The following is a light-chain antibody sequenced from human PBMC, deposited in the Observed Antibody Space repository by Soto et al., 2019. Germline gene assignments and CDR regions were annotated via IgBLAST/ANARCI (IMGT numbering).Light chain of an antibody. J-gene: IGLJ1*01. CDR3: SSYTSSSTYV. Sequence: QSVLTQPAPVSGSPGQSITISCTGTSSDVGGYNYVSWYQQHPGKAPELMIYEVSNRPSGVSNRFSGSKSGNTASLTISGLQAEDEADYYCSSYTSSSTYVFGTGTKVTVL. CDR2: EVS. V-gene: IGLV2-14*01. CDR1: SSDVGGYNY.